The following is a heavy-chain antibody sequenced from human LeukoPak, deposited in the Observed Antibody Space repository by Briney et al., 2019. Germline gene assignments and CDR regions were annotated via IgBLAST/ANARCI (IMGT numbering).Heavy chain of an antibody. V-gene: IGHV1-18*01. CDR1: GYTFTSYG. CDR2: ISAYNGNT. J-gene: IGHJ4*02. Sequence: ASVKVSCKASGYTFTSYGISWVRQAPGQGLEWMGWISAYNGNTNYAQKFQGRVTMTTDTSTSTAYMELRSLRSDDTAVYYCATSIAVAQFDYWGQGTLVTVSS. D-gene: IGHD6-19*01. CDR3: ATSIAVAQFDY.